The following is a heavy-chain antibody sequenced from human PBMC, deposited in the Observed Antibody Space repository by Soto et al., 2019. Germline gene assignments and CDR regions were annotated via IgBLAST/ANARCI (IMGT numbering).Heavy chain of an antibody. CDR1: GGCISSSSYY. Sequence: PSETLSLTCTVSGGCISSSSYYWGWIRQPPGKGLEWIGSIYYSGSTYYNPSLKSRVTISVDTSKNQFSLKLSSVTAADTAVYYCARHGHHLHLRYLEWLPGNFDYWGQGTLVTVS. J-gene: IGHJ4*02. CDR3: ARHGHHLHLRYLEWLPGNFDY. CDR2: IYYSGST. D-gene: IGHD3-3*01. V-gene: IGHV4-39*01.